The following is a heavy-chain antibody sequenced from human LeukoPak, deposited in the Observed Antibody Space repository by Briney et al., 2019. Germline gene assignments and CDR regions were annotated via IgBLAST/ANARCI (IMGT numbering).Heavy chain of an antibody. CDR3: AKVPGKGYCSSTSCRNDY. V-gene: IGHV3-23*01. CDR1: GFTFSSHA. Sequence: GGSLRLSCAASGFTFSSHAMAWVRQAPGKGLEWVSAIGGSSGSTYYADSVKGRFTISRDNSKNTLYLQMNSLRAEDTAVYYCAKVPGKGYCSSTSCRNDYWGQGTLVTVSS. J-gene: IGHJ4*02. CDR2: IGGSSGST. D-gene: IGHD2-2*01.